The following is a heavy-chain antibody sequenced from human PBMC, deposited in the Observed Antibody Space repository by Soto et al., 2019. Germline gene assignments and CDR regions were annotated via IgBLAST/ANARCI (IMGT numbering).Heavy chain of an antibody. CDR3: ARERQYPLLWGSWFDP. CDR1: GGTFSSYA. D-gene: IGHD2-2*01. CDR2: IIPIFGTA. Sequence: QVQLVQSGAEVKKPGSSVKVSCKASGGTFSSYAISWVRQAPGQGLEWMGGIIPIFGTANYAQKFQGRVTITADESTSPAYMELSSLRSEDTAVYYWARERQYPLLWGSWFDPWGQGTLVTVSS. J-gene: IGHJ5*02. V-gene: IGHV1-69*12.